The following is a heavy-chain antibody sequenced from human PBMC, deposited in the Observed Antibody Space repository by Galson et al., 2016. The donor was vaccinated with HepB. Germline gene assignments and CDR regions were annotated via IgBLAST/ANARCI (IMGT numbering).Heavy chain of an antibody. CDR3: ARDDRADPSYYFDY. V-gene: IGHV3-11*06. D-gene: IGHD2-2*01. Sequence: SLRLSCAASGFTFSDYFMSWIRQTPGKGLEWVSYISGSSTYINYADSVKGRFTISRANAKNSLYLQMNSLGVEDTAVYYCARDDRADPSYYFDYGGQGALVTVSS. J-gene: IGHJ4*02. CDR2: ISGSSTYI. CDR1: GFTFSDYF.